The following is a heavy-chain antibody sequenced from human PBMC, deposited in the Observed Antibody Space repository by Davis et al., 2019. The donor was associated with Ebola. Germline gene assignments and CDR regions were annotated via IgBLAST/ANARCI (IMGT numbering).Heavy chain of an antibody. Sequence: SVKVSCKASGGTFSSYAISWVRQAPGQGLEWMGGIIPIFGTANYAQRFQGRVTITADESRTTAYMELGSLRSEDTAVYYCAKDRYYDNNPLYYESECWGQGTLVTVSS. J-gene: IGHJ4*02. CDR3: AKDRYYDNNPLYYESEC. CDR1: GGTFSSYA. D-gene: IGHD3-22*01. CDR2: IIPIFGTA. V-gene: IGHV1-69*13.